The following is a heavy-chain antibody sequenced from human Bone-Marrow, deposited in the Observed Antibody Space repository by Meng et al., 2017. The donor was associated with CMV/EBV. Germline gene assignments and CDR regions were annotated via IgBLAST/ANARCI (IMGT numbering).Heavy chain of an antibody. Sequence: GGSLRLSCAASGFTFSSYWMHWVRQAPGKGLVWVSRINSDGSSTSYADSVKGRFTISRDNAKNTLYLQMNSLRAEDTAVYYCAVREWDSSSWYGYYYGMDVWGQGTLVTVSS. CDR3: AVREWDSSSWYGYYYGMDV. CDR1: GFTFSSYW. D-gene: IGHD6-13*01. V-gene: IGHV3-74*01. CDR2: INSDGSST. J-gene: IGHJ6*02.